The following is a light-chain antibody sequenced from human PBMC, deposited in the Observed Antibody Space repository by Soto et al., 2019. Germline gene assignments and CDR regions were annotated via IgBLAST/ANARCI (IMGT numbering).Light chain of an antibody. CDR3: MQALQTPPG. J-gene: IGKJ2*03. Sequence: DFVMTQSPLSLPVTPGEPASISCRSSQSLLHSDGYNYLDWYLQKPGQSPQLLIYLGSNRASGVPDRFSGIGSGTDFTLKISRVEAEDVGVYYCMQALQTPPGFGQGTKLEIK. V-gene: IGKV2-28*01. CDR1: QSLLHSDGYNY. CDR2: LGS.